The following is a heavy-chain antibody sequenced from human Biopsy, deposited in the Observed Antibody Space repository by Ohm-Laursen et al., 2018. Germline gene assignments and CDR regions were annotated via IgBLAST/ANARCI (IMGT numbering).Heavy chain of an antibody. CDR3: VKQWGGYNFDS. V-gene: IGHV3-23*01. CDR2: IDVSDYNT. D-gene: IGHD1-14*01. Sequence: SLRLSCSASGFTFHTYAMNRVRQAPGKGLEWVAHIDVSDYNTYYADSVRGRFTISRDNSKQMVHLEINSLTADDTAVYYCVKQWGGYNFDSWGQGTLVTVSS. J-gene: IGHJ5*01. CDR1: GFTFHTYA.